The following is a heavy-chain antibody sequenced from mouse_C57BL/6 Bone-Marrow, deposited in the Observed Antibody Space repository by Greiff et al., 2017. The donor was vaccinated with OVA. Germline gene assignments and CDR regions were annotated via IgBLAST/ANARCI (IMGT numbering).Heavy chain of an antibody. D-gene: IGHD4-1*01. CDR2: INPNNGGT. CDR3: ARDSNWAFRYFDV. V-gene: IGHV1-26*01. CDR1: GYTFTDYY. Sequence: EVQLQQSGPELVKPGASVKISCKASGYTFTDYYMNWVKQSHGKSLEWIGDINPNNGGTSYNQKFKGKATLTVDKSSSTAYMELRSLTSEDSAVYYCARDSNWAFRYFDVWGTGTTVTVSS. J-gene: IGHJ1*03.